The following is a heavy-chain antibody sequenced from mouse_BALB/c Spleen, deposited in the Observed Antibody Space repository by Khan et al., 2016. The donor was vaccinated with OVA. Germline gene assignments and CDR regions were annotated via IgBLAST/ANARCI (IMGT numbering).Heavy chain of an antibody. CDR2: ISPGSGDT. V-gene: IGHV1-77*01. Sequence: QVRLQQSGAELARPGASVKLSCKASGYTFTDYYINWVKQRTGQGLEWIGEISPGSGDTYYNEKFKGKATLTADKSSSTVYMQLSSLTAEASAVYCCARRNYFGSTFAYWGQGTLVTVSA. CDR1: GYTFTDYY. D-gene: IGHD1-2*01. CDR3: ARRNYFGSTFAY. J-gene: IGHJ3*01.